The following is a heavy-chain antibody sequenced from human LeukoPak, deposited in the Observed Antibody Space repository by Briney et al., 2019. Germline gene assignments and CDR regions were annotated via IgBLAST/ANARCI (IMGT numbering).Heavy chain of an antibody. CDR2: IYYSGST. CDR1: GGSISSYY. V-gene: IGHV4-59*01. J-gene: IGHJ2*01. CDR3: ARAVDTAMVSWYFDL. D-gene: IGHD5-18*01. Sequence: SETLSLTCTVSGGSISSYYWSWIRQPPGKGLEWIGYIYYSGSTNYNPSLKSRVTISVDTSKNQFSLELSSVTAADTAVYYCARAVDTAMVSWYFDLWGRGTLVTVSS.